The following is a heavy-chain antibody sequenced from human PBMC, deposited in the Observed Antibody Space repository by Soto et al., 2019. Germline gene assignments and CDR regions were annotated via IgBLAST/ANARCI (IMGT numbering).Heavy chain of an antibody. V-gene: IGHV1-2*02. CDR3: AYSGTCLVQSIWNFDD. Sequence: ASVKISCKASGFTFTSQYIHWVRQARGQGLEWMGWINPTCGGTSYAQKFQGRVTMTRDTSITTAYMELSRLRSDDTAVYYCAYSGTCLVQSIWNFDDGGRGT. D-gene: IGHD1-26*01. J-gene: IGHJ4*02. CDR1: GFTFTSQY. CDR2: INPTCGGT.